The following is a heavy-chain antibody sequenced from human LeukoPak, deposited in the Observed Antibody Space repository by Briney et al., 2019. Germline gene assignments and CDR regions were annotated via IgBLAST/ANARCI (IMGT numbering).Heavy chain of an antibody. D-gene: IGHD3-3*01. CDR2: IRYDGSNK. J-gene: IGHJ4*02. V-gene: IGHV3-30*02. Sequence: GGSLRLSCAASGFTFSSYGMHWVRQAPGKGLEWVAFIRYDGSNKYYADSVKGRFTISRDNSKNTLYLQMNSLRAEDTAVYYCAKDGSDFWGDYYFDYWGQGTLVTVSS. CDR1: GFTFSSYG. CDR3: AKDGSDFWGDYYFDY.